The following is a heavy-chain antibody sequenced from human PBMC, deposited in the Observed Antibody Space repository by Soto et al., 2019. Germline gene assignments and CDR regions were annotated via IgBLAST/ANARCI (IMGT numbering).Heavy chain of an antibody. V-gene: IGHV3-23*01. CDR2: MDTNGGAT. CDR1: GFTFSAYA. Sequence: PGGSLRLSCVASGFTFSAYAMTWVRQAPGKGLEWASAMDTNGGATYYADSVKGRFTISRDNSQNTLYLQMNSLRAEDTAVYYCARVSHSSGHSWGQGTLVTVSS. D-gene: IGHD6-19*01. CDR3: ARVSHSSGHS. J-gene: IGHJ4*02.